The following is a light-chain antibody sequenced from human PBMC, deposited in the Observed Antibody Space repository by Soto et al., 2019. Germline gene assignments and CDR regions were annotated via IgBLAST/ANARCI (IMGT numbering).Light chain of an antibody. CDR1: STDVGGYNY. CDR2: EVS. J-gene: IGLJ1*01. CDR3: GSYTSTDTKFV. V-gene: IGLV2-14*01. Sequence: QSVLAQPSSVSGSPGQSITISCTGTSTDVGGYNYVSWYQHHPGKGPKLIIYEVSNRPSGVSDRFSGSKSGNKASLIISNLEAEDESDYYCGSYTSTDTKFVFGNGTKLTV.